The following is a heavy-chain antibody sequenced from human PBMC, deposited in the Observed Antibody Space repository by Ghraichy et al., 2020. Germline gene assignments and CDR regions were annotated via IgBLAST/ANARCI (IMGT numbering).Heavy chain of an antibody. CDR2: ISNGDGTI. CDR1: GLTFSGYT. CDR3: ATGGGTF. J-gene: IGHJ4*02. Sequence: GGLRLSCAVSGLTFSGYTMKWVRQAPGKGLEWISFISNGDGTIYYADSVKGRFTISRDNAKNSLYLQMNSLRDEDTAVYYCATGGGTFWGQGTLVTVSS. V-gene: IGHV3-48*02. D-gene: IGHD2-15*01.